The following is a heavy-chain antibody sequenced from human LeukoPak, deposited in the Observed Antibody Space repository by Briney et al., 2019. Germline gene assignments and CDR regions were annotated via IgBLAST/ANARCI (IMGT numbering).Heavy chain of an antibody. J-gene: IGHJ6*03. CDR3: ARQAATRYYYYYMDV. CDR1: GSTVSSNY. Sequence: PGGSLRLSCAASGSTVSSNYMSWVRQAPGKGLEWVSVIYSGGSTYYADSVKGRFTISRDNSKNTLYLQMNSLRAEDTAVYYCARQAATRYYYYYMDVWGKGTTVTVSS. CDR2: IYSGGST. D-gene: IGHD2-15*01. V-gene: IGHV3-53*01.